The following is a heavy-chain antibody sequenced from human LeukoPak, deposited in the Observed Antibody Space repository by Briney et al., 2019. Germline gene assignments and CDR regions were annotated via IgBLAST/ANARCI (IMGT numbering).Heavy chain of an antibody. CDR1: GYTLTELS. V-gene: IGHV1-2*06. CDR2: INPNSGGT. Sequence: GASVKVSCKVSGYTLTELSMHWVRQAPGQGLEWMGRINPNSGGTNYAQKFQGRVTMTRDTSISTAYMELSRLRSDDMAVYYCAQGQTQYYYGMDVWGQGTTVTVSS. J-gene: IGHJ6*02. CDR3: AQGQTQYYYGMDV.